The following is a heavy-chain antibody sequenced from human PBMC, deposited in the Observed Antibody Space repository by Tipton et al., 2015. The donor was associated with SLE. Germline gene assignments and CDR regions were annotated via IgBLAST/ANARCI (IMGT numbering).Heavy chain of an antibody. Sequence: LRLSCTVSGGSISTYYWSWIRQPPGKGLEWVGYIYYSGSTNYNPSLKSRVTISVDTSKNQFSLKLSSVTAADTAVYYCARALHDYYDSSGYYYWFDPWGQGTLVTVSS. D-gene: IGHD3-22*01. CDR1: GGSISTYY. J-gene: IGHJ5*02. CDR3: ARALHDYYDSSGYYYWFDP. V-gene: IGHV4-59*01. CDR2: IYYSGST.